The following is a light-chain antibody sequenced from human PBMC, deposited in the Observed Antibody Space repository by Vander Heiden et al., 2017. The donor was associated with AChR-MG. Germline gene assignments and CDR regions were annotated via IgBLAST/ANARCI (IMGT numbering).Light chain of an antibody. Sequence: SAVLTQPPSVSVAPGQPARITCGGNNIGSERVHWYQQKPGQAPMLVIFDDSDRAPGIPERISGSKTGNTATLTISRVEAGDEADYYCHIWDSSSDHVLFGGGTKLTAL. CDR1: NIGSER. V-gene: IGLV3-21*02. CDR2: DDS. CDR3: HIWDSSSDHVL. J-gene: IGLJ2*01.